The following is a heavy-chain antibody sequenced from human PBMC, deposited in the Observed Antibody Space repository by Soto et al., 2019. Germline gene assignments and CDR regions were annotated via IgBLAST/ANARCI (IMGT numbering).Heavy chain of an antibody. V-gene: IGHV1-69*02. J-gene: IGHJ3*02. D-gene: IGHD2-2*01. CDR3: ARSSDIVVVPAEAYAFDI. CDR2: ITPILGIA. Sequence: KVSCKASGGTFSSYTISWVRQAPGQGLEWMGRITPILGIANYAQKFQGRVAITADKSTSTAYMELSSLRSEDTAVYYCARSSDIVVVPAEAYAFDIWGQGTMVTVSS. CDR1: GGTFSSYT.